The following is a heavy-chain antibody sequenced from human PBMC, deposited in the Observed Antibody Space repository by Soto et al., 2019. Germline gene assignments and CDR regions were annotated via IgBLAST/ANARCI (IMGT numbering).Heavy chain of an antibody. CDR2: IKQDGSQA. J-gene: IGHJ4*02. Sequence: EVQLVESGGGLVQPGGSLRLSCAASGLTFSSSWMSWVRQAPGKGLEWVANIKQDGSQAYYLDSVKGRFTISRDNAKNSLFLQMNSLRAEDTAVYYGARDVGYNRQDYWGLGTLVTVSS. CDR1: GLTFSSSW. D-gene: IGHD1-20*01. V-gene: IGHV3-7*04. CDR3: ARDVGYNRQDY.